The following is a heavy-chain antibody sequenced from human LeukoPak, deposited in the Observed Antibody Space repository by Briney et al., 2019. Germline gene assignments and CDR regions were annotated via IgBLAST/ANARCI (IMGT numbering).Heavy chain of an antibody. V-gene: IGHV4-31*03. J-gene: IGHJ3*02. CDR2: IYYSGGT. D-gene: IGHD2-21*02. Sequence: SETLSLTCTVSGGSISSGGYYWSWIRQHPGKGLEWIGYIYYSGGTYYNPSLKSRVTISVDTSKNQFSLKLSSVTAADTAVYYCARDCGGDCYLRFDIWGQGTMVTVSS. CDR3: ARDCGGDCYLRFDI. CDR1: GGSISSGGYY.